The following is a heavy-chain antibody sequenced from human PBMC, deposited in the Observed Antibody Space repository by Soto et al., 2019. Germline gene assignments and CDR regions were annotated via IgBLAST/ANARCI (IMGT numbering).Heavy chain of an antibody. D-gene: IGHD3-9*01. J-gene: IGHJ3*02. CDR2: IFSNDEK. CDR3: ARIPRGERYFDWLPPLDAFDI. CDR1: GFSLSNARMG. V-gene: IGHV2-26*01. Sequence: QVTLKESGPVLVKPTETLTLTCTVSGFSLSNARMGVSWIRQPPGKALEWLAQIFSNDEKSYSTSLKSRLTISKDTSKSQVVLTMTNMDPVDTATYYCARIPRGERYFDWLPPLDAFDIWGQGTMVTVSS.